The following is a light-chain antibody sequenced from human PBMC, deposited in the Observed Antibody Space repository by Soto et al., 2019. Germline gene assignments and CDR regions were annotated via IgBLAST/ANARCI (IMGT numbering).Light chain of an antibody. Sequence: DIQMTQSPSTLSASVGDRVTLTCRASQSVTDWLAWYQQKPGKAPKVLIYKASNLESGVPSRFSGSGFGTEFTLTISSLQPDDSAIYYRQQYNTFSPYTFGQGTKLEIK. V-gene: IGKV1-5*03. CDR1: QSVTDW. CDR2: KAS. CDR3: QQYNTFSPYT. J-gene: IGKJ2*01.